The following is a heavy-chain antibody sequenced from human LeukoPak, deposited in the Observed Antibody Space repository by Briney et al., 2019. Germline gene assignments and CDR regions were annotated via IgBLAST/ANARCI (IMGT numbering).Heavy chain of an antibody. V-gene: IGHV3-53*01. CDR3: ARDYYDSSGYYYGYFQH. CDR2: IYSGGTT. CDR1: GFTFTTYA. J-gene: IGHJ1*01. D-gene: IGHD3-22*01. Sequence: PGGSLRLSCAASGFTFTTYAMSWVRQAPGKGLEWVSVIYSGGTTYYADSVKGRFTISRDNSKNTMYLQMNSLRAEDTAVYYCARDYYDSSGYYYGYFQHWGQGTLVTVSS.